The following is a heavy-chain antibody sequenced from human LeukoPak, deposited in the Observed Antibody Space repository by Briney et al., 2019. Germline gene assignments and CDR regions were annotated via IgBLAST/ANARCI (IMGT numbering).Heavy chain of an antibody. J-gene: IGHJ4*02. V-gene: IGHV4-30-2*01. CDR1: GGSISSGGYS. CDR3: ARGDTEDSSGYYLDY. Sequence: PSETLSLTCAVSGGSISSGGYSWSWIRQPPGKGLEWIGYIYHSGSTYYNPSLKSRVTISVDRSKNQFSLKLSSVTAADTAVYYCARGDTEDSSGYYLDYWGQGTLVTVSS. CDR2: IYHSGST. D-gene: IGHD3-22*01.